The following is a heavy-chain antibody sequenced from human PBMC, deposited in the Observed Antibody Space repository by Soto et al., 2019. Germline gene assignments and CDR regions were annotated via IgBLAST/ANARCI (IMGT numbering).Heavy chain of an antibody. Sequence: EVQLVESGGDLVKPGGSLILSCAVSGFTFSNPWMNWVRQAPGKGLEWVGLIKRMSGGVATDYGAPVKGRFTISRDDSKNTLYLQMNSLKTEDTAVYYCTAGFYHTTGLDHWGQGILVTVSS. CDR3: TAGFYHTTGLDH. CDR2: IKRMSGGVAT. V-gene: IGHV3-15*07. D-gene: IGHD1-1*01. J-gene: IGHJ4*02. CDR1: GFTFSNPW.